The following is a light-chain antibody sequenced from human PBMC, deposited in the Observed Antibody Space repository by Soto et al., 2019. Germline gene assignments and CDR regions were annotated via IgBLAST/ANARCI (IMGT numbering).Light chain of an antibody. J-gene: IGKJ4*01. CDR1: QSISSW. V-gene: IGKV1-5*01. CDR2: DAS. Sequence: DIQSTHSPSTLSASVGDRVTITFRASQSISSWLAWYQQKPGKAPKLLIYDASSLESGVPSRFSGSGSGTEFTLTISSLQPDDFATYYCQQYNSYSALTFGGGTKVDIK. CDR3: QQYNSYSALT.